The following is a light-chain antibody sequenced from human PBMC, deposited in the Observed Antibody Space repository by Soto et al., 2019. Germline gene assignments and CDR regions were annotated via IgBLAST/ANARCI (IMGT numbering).Light chain of an antibody. J-gene: IGKJ4*01. CDR3: QQRSNWPLLT. CDR1: QSVSNY. CDR2: EAS. Sequence: EIVLTQSPATLSLSPGERATLSCRASQSVSNYLAWYQQKPGQAPRLLIYEASNRATGIPARFSGSGSGTDFTLTISSLEPEDCAVYYCQQRSNWPLLTFGGGTKVEIK. V-gene: IGKV3-11*01.